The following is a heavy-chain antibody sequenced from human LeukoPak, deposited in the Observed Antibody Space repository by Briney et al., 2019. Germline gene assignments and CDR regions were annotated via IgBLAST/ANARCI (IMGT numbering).Heavy chain of an antibody. J-gene: IGHJ5*02. CDR2: ISGKDGHT. V-gene: IGHV1-18*04. Sequence: ASVKVSCKASGYTFTSYGINRVRQAPGQGLEWMGWISGKDGHTKYAQKFQGRGTMTIDTSTSTAYMELRSLTSDDTAVYYCARDGELGAALGGASYFWFDPWGQGTLVTVSS. CDR3: ARDGELGAALGGASYFWFDP. CDR1: GYTFTSYG. D-gene: IGHD6-25*01.